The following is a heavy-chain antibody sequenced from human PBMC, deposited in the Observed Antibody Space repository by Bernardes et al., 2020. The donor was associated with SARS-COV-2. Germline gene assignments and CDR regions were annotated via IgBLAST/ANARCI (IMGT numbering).Heavy chain of an antibody. V-gene: IGHV3-23*01. J-gene: IGHJ5*02. CDR2: ISGSGRAT. CDR3: AREDYELDL. D-gene: IGHD4-17*01. Sequence: SLISSCAASGFTFRGSAMTWVRQAPGPGLEWVSAISGSGRATYYTDSVKGRFTISRDNSKNTLFLQMNSLRAEDTALYFCAREDYELDLWGQGTLVTVSS. CDR1: GFTFRGSA.